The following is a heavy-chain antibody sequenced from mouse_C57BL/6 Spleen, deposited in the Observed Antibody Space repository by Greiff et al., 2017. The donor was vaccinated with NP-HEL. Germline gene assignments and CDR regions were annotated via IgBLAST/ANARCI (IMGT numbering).Heavy chain of an antibody. CDR3: ARMGIYYDYPYYFDY. CDR2: IYPGDGDT. V-gene: IGHV1-80*01. Sequence: VQLQQSGAELVKPGASVKISCKASGYAFSSYWMNWVKQRPGKGLEWIGQIYPGDGDTNYNGKFKGKATLTADNSSSTAYMQLSSLTSEDSAVYFCARMGIYYDYPYYFDYWGQGTTLTVSS. CDR1: GYAFSSYW. D-gene: IGHD2-4*01. J-gene: IGHJ2*01.